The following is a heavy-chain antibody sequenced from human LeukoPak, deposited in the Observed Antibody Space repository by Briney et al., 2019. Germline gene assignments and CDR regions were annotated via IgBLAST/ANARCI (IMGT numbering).Heavy chain of an antibody. J-gene: IGHJ6*03. V-gene: IGHV4-34*01. D-gene: IGHD6-13*01. CDR3: ARWYSSSWYGYYYYMDV. CDR1: GGYFSGYY. Sequence: PSETLSLTRAVYGGYFSGYYWSWIRQPPGKGLEWIGEINHSGSTNYNPSLKSRVTISVDTSKNQFSLKLSSVTAADTAVYYCARWYSSSWYGYYYYMDVWGKGTTVTVSS. CDR2: INHSGST.